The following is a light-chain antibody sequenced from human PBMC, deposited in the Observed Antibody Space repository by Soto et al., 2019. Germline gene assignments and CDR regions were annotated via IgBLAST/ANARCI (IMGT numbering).Light chain of an antibody. Sequence: QSALTQPPSASGSPGQSVTAFCAGSISDVGGYNRVSWYQQHPGIAPTPLIYEVTRRPSGVPARFSGSKSGYTASLTVSGLQGDDEADYYCSSYAGNNNVIFGGGTKLT. CDR3: SSYAGNNNVI. CDR2: EVT. J-gene: IGLJ2*01. V-gene: IGLV2-8*01. CDR1: ISDVGGYNR.